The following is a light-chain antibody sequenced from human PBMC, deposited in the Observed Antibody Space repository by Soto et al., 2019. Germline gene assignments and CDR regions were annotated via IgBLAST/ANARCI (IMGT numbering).Light chain of an antibody. CDR2: GAS. CDR1: QSISSSY. V-gene: IGKV3-20*01. Sequence: EIVLTQSPGTLSLSPGERATLSCRASQSISSSYLAWYQQKPGQAPRLLVYGASSRATGIPDRFSGSGSGTDFTLTISRLEPEDYCQQYGSSRFTFGPGTKVDIK. CDR3: QQYGSSRFT. J-gene: IGKJ3*01.